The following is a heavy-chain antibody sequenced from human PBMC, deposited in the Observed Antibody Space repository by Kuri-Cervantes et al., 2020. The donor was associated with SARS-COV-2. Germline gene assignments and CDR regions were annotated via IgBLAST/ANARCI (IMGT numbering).Heavy chain of an antibody. CDR2: ISGSGGST. CDR1: GFTFSSYA. Sequence: GESLKFSCAASGFTFSSYAMSWVRQAPGKGLEWVSAISGSGGSTYYADSVKGRFTISRDNSKNTLYLQMGSLRAEDMAVYYCAWYPFDYWGQGTLVTVSS. V-gene: IGHV3-23*01. CDR3: AWYPFDY. J-gene: IGHJ4*02. D-gene: IGHD6-13*01.